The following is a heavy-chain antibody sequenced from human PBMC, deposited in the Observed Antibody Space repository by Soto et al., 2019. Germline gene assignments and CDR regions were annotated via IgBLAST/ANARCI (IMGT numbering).Heavy chain of an antibody. D-gene: IGHD3-10*01. Sequence: EVRLLESGGGLVPPGGSLRLSCVASGFSFSSYAMSWVRQAPGKGLDWVSTITSSGGSTFYAESVKGRFTISRDNSKNTLYLQMNSVKGDDTAVYHCAKFLDRLPRGGFDFWGQGTLVTVSS. CDR1: GFSFSSYA. J-gene: IGHJ5*01. CDR3: AKFLDRLPRGGFDF. V-gene: IGHV3-23*01. CDR2: ITSSGGST.